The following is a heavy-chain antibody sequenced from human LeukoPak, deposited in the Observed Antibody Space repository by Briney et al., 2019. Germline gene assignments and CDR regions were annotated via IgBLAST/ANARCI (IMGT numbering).Heavy chain of an antibody. J-gene: IGHJ4*02. Sequence: GGSLRLSCAASGFTFSTYGMHWVRQAPGRGLEWVAAIWFDGSNKYNADSVRGRFTISRDNSKNTLYLEMNSLRDEDTAVYYCAKASGRYCSSTRCQAPLDYWGQGTLVTVSS. D-gene: IGHD2-2*01. CDR2: IWFDGSNK. V-gene: IGHV3-33*06. CDR3: AKASGRYCSSTRCQAPLDY. CDR1: GFTFSTYG.